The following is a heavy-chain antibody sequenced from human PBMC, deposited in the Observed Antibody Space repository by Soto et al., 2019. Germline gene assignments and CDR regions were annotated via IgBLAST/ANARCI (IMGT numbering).Heavy chain of an antibody. CDR2: IRAYNGNT. D-gene: IGHD3-3*01. V-gene: IGHV1-18*01. Sequence: VASVQVSCKASGYTFTSYGISWVRQAPGQGLEWMGWIRAYNGNTNYAQKLQGRVTMTTDTSTSTAYMELRSLRSDDTAVYYCERVAADFWSVHGPDPCGQGTLVTVYS. CDR1: GYTFTSYG. J-gene: IGHJ5*02. CDR3: ERVAADFWSVHGPDP.